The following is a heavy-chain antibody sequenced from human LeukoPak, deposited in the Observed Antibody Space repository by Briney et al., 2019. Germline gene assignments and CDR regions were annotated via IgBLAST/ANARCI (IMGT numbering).Heavy chain of an antibody. CDR2: ISSDGANA. J-gene: IGHJ4*02. D-gene: IGHD5-18*01. CDR3: ARGGSGYSYGKIDS. Sequence: GGSLRLSCAASGFTFSTYWMHWVRQVPGKGLVWVSRISSDGANANYADSVKGRFTISRDNAKNTLYLQMNSLRAEDTAVYYCARGGSGYSYGKIDSWGQGILVTVSS. CDR1: GFTFSTYW. V-gene: IGHV3-74*01.